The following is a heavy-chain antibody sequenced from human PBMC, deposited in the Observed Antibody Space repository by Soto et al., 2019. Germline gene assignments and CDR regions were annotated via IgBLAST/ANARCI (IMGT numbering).Heavy chain of an antibody. Sequence: QPGGSLRLSCAASGFTFSSYAVSWVRQAPGKGPEWIPSISGSGSTIYYADSVKGRFTISRDNSKNTLYLQMSSLRAEDTAVYYCAKVFYYYDSSGYYYFDYWGQGTLVTVSS. CDR1: GFTFSSYA. CDR2: ISGSGSTI. J-gene: IGHJ4*02. D-gene: IGHD3-22*01. V-gene: IGHV3-23*01. CDR3: AKVFYYYDSSGYYYFDY.